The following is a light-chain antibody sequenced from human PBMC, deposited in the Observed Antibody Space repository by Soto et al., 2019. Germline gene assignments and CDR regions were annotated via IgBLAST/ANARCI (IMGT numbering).Light chain of an antibody. V-gene: IGLV2-8*01. Sequence: QSALAQPPSASGSPGQSVTISCTGSGSDIGAYNFVSWYQQHPGKAPKLMIFGVTERPSGVPDRFSGSKSGNTASLNVSGLQADDEAVYYCYSYAGRNIWVFGGGAQLTVL. CDR3: YSYAGRNIWV. J-gene: IGLJ3*02. CDR1: GSDIGAYNF. CDR2: GVT.